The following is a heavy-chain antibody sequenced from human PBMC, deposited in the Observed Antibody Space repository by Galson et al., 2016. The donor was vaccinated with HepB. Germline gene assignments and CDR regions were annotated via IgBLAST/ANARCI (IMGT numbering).Heavy chain of an antibody. Sequence: SCKASGGTFSNFAISWLRQAPGQGLEWMGGIIPLFGATHYAQKFPGRVTIASDTSANIAYMEVRSLRSEDTAVYYCARNGGPVYSRSWQYYFGMDVWGQGTTVTVSS. CDR2: IIPLFGAT. V-gene: IGHV1-69*05. CDR3: ARNGGPVYSRSWQYYFGMDV. D-gene: IGHD6-13*01. CDR1: GGTFSNFA. J-gene: IGHJ6*02.